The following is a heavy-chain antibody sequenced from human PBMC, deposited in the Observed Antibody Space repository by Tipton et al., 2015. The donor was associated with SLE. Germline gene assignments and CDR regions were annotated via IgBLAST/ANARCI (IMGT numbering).Heavy chain of an antibody. CDR3: AGAWQGYCSGGTCDVLDY. Sequence: TLSLTCTVSGGSISSHYWSWIRQPPGKGLEWIGYISYSETTNSNPYLKSRVTISVDTSKNQFSLKLRSVTAADTAVYYWAGAWQGYCSGGTCDVLDYWGQGTLVTVSS. CDR2: ISYSETT. D-gene: IGHD2-15*01. CDR1: GGSISSHY. J-gene: IGHJ4*02. V-gene: IGHV4-59*11.